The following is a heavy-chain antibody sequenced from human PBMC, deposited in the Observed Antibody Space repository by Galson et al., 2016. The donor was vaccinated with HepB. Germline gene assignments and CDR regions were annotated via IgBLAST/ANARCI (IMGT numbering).Heavy chain of an antibody. V-gene: IGHV1-69*13. Sequence: SVKVSCKASRGTFKTYALSWLRQAPGQGLEWVGGMFPMSGRADYARKFQGRVTLNADESTRTVYMKLSDLRPDDTDVYYGAREGTYNDNTCHWYYYFDYWGQGTLITVSS. CDR3: AREGTYNDNTCHWYYYFDY. D-gene: IGHD3-10*01. CDR2: MFPMSGRA. J-gene: IGHJ4*02. CDR1: RGTFKTYA.